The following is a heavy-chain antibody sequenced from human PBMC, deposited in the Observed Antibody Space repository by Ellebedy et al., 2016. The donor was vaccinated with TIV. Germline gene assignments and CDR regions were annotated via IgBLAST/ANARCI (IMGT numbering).Heavy chain of an antibody. D-gene: IGHD5-18*01. CDR3: ARVGYSYGTIVYYYYYMDV. CDR1: GYTFTSYD. Sequence: ASVKVSCXASGYTFTSYDINWVRQATGQGLEWMGWMNPNSGNTGYAQKFQGRVTMTRNTSISTAYMELSSLRSEDTAVYYCARVGYSYGTIVYYYYYMDVWGKGTTVTVSS. CDR2: MNPNSGNT. V-gene: IGHV1-8*01. J-gene: IGHJ6*03.